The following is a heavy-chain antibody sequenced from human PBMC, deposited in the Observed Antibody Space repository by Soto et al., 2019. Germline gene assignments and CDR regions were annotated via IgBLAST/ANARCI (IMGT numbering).Heavy chain of an antibody. CDR2: IYYSGST. Sequence: PSETLSLTCTVSGGSVSSGSYYWSWIRQPPGKGLEWIGYIYYSGSTNYNPSLKSRVTISVDTSKNQFSLKLSSVTAADTAVYYCATIAAAGTSPTVFICDVCSNGMDVWGQGTTVTVSS. CDR1: GGSVSSGSYY. J-gene: IGHJ6*02. V-gene: IGHV4-61*01. D-gene: IGHD6-13*01. CDR3: ATIAAAGTSPTVFICDVCSNGMDV.